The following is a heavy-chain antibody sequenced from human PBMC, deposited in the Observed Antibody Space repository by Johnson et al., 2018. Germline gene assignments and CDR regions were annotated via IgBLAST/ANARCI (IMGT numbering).Heavy chain of an antibody. CDR1: GGSISSYY. CDR2: IYYSGST. Sequence: QVQLQESGPGLVKPSETLSLTCTVSGGSISSYYWSWIRQPPGKGLEWIGYIYYSGSTKYNPSLKSRVTLSVDTSKNQFSLKLSSGTAADTAVYYGGREEYDSNAEYGMDVWGQGTTGTVSS. V-gene: IGHV4-59*01. J-gene: IGHJ6*02. D-gene: IGHD3-22*01. CDR3: GREEYDSNAEYGMDV.